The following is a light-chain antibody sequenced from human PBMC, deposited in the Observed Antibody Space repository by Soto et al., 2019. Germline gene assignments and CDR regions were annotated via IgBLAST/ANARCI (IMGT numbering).Light chain of an antibody. CDR1: QNVRTS. CDR2: DAS. J-gene: IGKJ1*01. Sequence: EIVLTQSPATLSLSPGERVTLSCRASQNVRTSLAWYQQKPGQAPRLLIYDASTRATGIPARFSGGGSGADFTLTISSLEPEDFAVYYCQQRSNWPRTFGQGTKVEIK. V-gene: IGKV3-11*01. CDR3: QQRSNWPRT.